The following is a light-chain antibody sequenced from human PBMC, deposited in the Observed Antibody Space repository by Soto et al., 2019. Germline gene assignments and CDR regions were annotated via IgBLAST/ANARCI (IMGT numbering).Light chain of an antibody. J-gene: IGKJ5*01. V-gene: IGKV3-15*01. Sequence: EILMTQSPATLSVSPGEGATLSCRASQNVVTNLAWYQQQPGQAPRLLIYAASTRATGVPARFSGSGSGTAFTLTISSLQSEDSAVYCCQQYYDGRAFPFGQGTRLETK. CDR2: AAS. CDR3: QQYYDGRAFP. CDR1: QNVVTN.